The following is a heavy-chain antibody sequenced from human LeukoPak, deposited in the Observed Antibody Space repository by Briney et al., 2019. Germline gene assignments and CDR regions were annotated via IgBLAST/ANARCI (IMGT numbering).Heavy chain of an antibody. CDR3: AKGRRWYDTRAGALYWYFDL. CDR2: IYYSGST. D-gene: IGHD6-13*01. J-gene: IGHJ2*01. V-gene: IGHV4-59*12. Sequence: SETLSLTCTVSGCSISSYYWSWIRQPPGKGLEWIGYIYYSGSTNYNPSLKSRITMSVETSKNQFPLTLTSVTAADTAVYYCAKGRRWYDTRAGALYWYFDLWGRGTLVTVSS. CDR1: GCSISSYY.